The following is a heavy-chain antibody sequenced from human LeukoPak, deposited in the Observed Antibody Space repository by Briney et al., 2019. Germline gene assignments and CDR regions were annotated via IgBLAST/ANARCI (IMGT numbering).Heavy chain of an antibody. J-gene: IGHJ4*02. CDR2: IYYSGST. Sequence: PSETLSLTCTVSGGSISSSNYYWAWIRQPPGKGLEWIGNIYYSGSTYYNPSLKSRVTISVDTSKNQFSLKLNSVTAADTAVYYCARDTTWMQLWLPPKALDYWGQGTLVTVSS. CDR3: ARDTTWMQLWLPPKALDY. CDR1: GGSISSSNYY. V-gene: IGHV4-39*07. D-gene: IGHD5-18*01.